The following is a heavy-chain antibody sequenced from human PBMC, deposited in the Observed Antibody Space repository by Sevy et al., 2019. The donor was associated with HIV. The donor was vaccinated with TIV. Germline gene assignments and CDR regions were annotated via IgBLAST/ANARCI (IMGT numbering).Heavy chain of an antibody. CDR2: IWYEGINK. Sequence: GGSLRLSCTASGFAFSTYGMHWVRQAPGKGLEWVAIIWYEGINKDYAEPVKGRFTISRENSKNTPYLQMNSLGVDDTAVYYCARERRSSGIDYWGQGTLVTVSS. J-gene: IGHJ4*01. CDR1: GFAFSTYG. V-gene: IGHV3-33*01. D-gene: IGHD3-10*01. CDR3: ARERRSSGIDY.